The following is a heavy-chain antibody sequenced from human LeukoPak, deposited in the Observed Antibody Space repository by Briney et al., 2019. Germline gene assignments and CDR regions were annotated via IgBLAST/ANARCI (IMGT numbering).Heavy chain of an antibody. J-gene: IGHJ4*02. D-gene: IGHD3-10*01. CDR1: GFTFSSYS. Sequence: PGGSLRLSCAASGFTFSSYSMNWVRHAPGEGLEWVSYISSSSSTIYYADSVKGRFTISRDNAKNSLYLQMNSLRAEDTAVYYCAREGYYYGSGSYLDYWGQGTLVTVSS. CDR2: ISSSSSTI. V-gene: IGHV3-48*01. CDR3: AREGYYYGSGSYLDY.